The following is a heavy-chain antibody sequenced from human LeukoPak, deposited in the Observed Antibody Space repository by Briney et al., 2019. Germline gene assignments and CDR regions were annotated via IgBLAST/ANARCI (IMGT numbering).Heavy chain of an antibody. Sequence: PPQTLSLTCTVSGGSISSGSYYWSWIRQPPGKGLEWIGEINHSGSTNYNPSLKSRVAISVDTSKTQFSLKLSSVTAADTAVYYCARLLVRGVTSYYYYMDVWGKGTTVTISS. CDR3: ARLLVRGVTSYYYYMDV. CDR2: INHSGST. CDR1: GGSISSGSYY. J-gene: IGHJ6*03. D-gene: IGHD3-10*01. V-gene: IGHV4-39*07.